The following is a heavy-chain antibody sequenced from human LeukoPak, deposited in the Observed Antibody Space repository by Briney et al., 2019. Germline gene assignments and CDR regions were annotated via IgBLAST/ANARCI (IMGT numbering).Heavy chain of an antibody. CDR2: INPNSGGT. J-gene: IGHJ6*03. CDR1: GYIFSGYY. Sequence: GASVKVSCKASGYIFSGYYIHWVRQAPGQGLEWMGWINPNSGGTNYAQKFQGRVTITRNTSISTAYMELSSLRSEDTAVYYCARTIWSIAAAGLEYYYYYMDVWGKGTTVTVSS. D-gene: IGHD6-13*01. CDR3: ARTIWSIAAAGLEYYYYYMDV. V-gene: IGHV1-2*02.